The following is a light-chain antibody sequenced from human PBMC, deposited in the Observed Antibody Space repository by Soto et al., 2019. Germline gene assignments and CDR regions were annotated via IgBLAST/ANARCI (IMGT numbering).Light chain of an antibody. CDR3: QQYKSFPLT. CDR1: QSINNW. Sequence: DIQMTQSPSTLSASVGDRVTITCRASQSINNWLAWYQQKPGKAPKLLIYKTSDLESGVPSRFSGSGSGTEFSLTISSLQPDDFATYYCQQYKSFPLTFGGGTRX. V-gene: IGKV1-5*03. CDR2: KTS. J-gene: IGKJ4*01.